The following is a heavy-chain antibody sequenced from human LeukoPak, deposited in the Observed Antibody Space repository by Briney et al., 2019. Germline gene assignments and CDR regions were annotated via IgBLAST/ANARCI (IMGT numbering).Heavy chain of an antibody. CDR1: GFTFSSYA. D-gene: IGHD2-2*01. CDR2: ISGSGGST. J-gene: IGHJ5*02. V-gene: IGHV3-23*01. Sequence: GGSLRLSCAASGFTFSSYAMSWVRQAPGKGLEWVSAISGSGGSTYYADSVKGRFTISRDNSKNTLYLQMNSLRAEDTAVYYCAKDEGGCSSTSCYCDWFDPWGQGTLVTVSS. CDR3: AKDEGGCSSTSCYCDWFDP.